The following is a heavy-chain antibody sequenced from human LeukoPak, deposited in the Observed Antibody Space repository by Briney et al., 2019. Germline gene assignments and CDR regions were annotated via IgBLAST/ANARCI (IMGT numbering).Heavy chain of an antibody. CDR2: INPNSGGT. D-gene: IGHD3-22*01. V-gene: IGHV1-2*02. J-gene: IGHJ4*02. CDR1: GYTFTGYY. Sequence: ASVTVSFKASGYTFTGYYMHWVRQAPGQGLEWMGWINPNSGGTNYAQKFQGRVTMTRDTSISTAYMELSRLRSDDTAVYYCAREPLYDSSGYYDYWGQGTLVTVSS. CDR3: AREPLYDSSGYYDY.